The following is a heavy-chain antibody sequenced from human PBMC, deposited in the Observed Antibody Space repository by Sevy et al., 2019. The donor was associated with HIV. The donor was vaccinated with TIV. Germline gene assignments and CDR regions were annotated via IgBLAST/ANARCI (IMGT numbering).Heavy chain of an antibody. CDR3: ARHGLPGYKSGWFHVFDY. Sequence: SETLSLTCSVSGGSIRSSTYYWGWIRQPPGKGLEWIGSIYDSGSTFFYPSFMSRVDISVDTSKNQFSLGLRSVTAADTAVYYCARHGLPGYKSGWFHVFDYWGQGALVTVSS. J-gene: IGHJ4*02. CDR1: GGSIRSSTYY. V-gene: IGHV4-39*01. D-gene: IGHD6-19*01. CDR2: IYDSGST.